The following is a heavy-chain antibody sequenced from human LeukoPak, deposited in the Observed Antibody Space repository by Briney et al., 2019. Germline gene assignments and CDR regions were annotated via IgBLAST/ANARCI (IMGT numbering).Heavy chain of an antibody. J-gene: IGHJ6*03. CDR2: ISAYNGNT. CDR1: GYTFTSYG. D-gene: IGHD6-13*01. Sequence: GASVKVSCKASGYTFTSYGISWVRQAPGQGLEWMGWISAYNGNTNYAQKYQGRVTMTTDTSTSTAYMELTSLRSDDTAVYYCAREIIGQQPEYYYYYMDVWGKGTTVTVSS. CDR3: AREIIGQQPEYYYYYMDV. V-gene: IGHV1-18*01.